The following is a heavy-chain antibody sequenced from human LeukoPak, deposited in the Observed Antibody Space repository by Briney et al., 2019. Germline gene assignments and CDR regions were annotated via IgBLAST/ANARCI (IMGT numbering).Heavy chain of an antibody. D-gene: IGHD3-22*01. CDR2: ISSNGGST. CDR1: GFTFSSYA. Sequence: PGGSLRLSCAASGFTFSSYAMHWVRQAPGKGLEYVSAISSNGGSTYYANSVKGRFTISRGNSKNTLYLQMGSLRAEDMAVYYCARVDYDSSGYPDYWGQGTLVTVSS. V-gene: IGHV3-64*01. J-gene: IGHJ4*02. CDR3: ARVDYDSSGYPDY.